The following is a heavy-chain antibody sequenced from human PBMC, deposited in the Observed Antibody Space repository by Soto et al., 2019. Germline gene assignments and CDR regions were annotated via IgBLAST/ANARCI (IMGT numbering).Heavy chain of an antibody. CDR2: IWYDGSNK. Sequence: QVQLVESGGGVVQPGRSLRLSCAASGFTFSSYGMHWVRQAPGKGLEWVAVIWYDGSNKYYADSVKGRFTISRDNSKNPLYLQMNSLRAEDTAVYYCARDGEPATAIPSPLDYWGQGTMVTVSS. J-gene: IGHJ4*02. D-gene: IGHD2-2*02. CDR1: GFTFSSYG. CDR3: ARDGEPATAIPSPLDY. V-gene: IGHV3-33*01.